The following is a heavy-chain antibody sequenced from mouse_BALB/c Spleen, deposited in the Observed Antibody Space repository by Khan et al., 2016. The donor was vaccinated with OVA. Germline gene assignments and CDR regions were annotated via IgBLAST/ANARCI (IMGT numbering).Heavy chain of an antibody. CDR3: ANPGISAAWFTY. Sequence: QVQLQQSGAELAKPGASVKMSCKASGYTFTSYWMHWVKQRPGQGLEWIGYINPSTGYTEYNQKFKDKATLTAEKSSSTAYMPLSSLTSEDSAVYYCANPGISAAWFTYWGQGTLVTLSA. D-gene: IGHD1-1*01. V-gene: IGHV1-7*01. J-gene: IGHJ3*01. CDR2: INPSTGYT. CDR1: GYTFTSYW.